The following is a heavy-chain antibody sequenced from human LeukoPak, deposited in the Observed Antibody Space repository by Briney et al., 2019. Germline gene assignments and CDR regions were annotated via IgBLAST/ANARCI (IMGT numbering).Heavy chain of an antibody. CDR3: AKVRERQWLYYFDY. V-gene: IGHV3-33*03. J-gene: IGHJ4*02. CDR1: GISFSSHG. D-gene: IGHD6-19*01. CDR2: IWYDGSNI. Sequence: GTSLRLSCAASGISFSSHGMHWVRQAPGKGLEWVAVIWYDGSNIYYADSVKGRFTISRDNSKNTLYLQMNSLRAEDTAVYYCAKVRERQWLYYFDYWGQGTLVTVSS.